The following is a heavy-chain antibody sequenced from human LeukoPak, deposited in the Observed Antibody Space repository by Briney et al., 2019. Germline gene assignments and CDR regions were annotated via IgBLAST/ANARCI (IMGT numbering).Heavy chain of an antibody. CDR1: AFTFSSYG. J-gene: IGHJ3*01. CDR3: AIHGGGTIRIEAFDV. CDR2: ISGDGRDI. V-gene: IGHV3-23*01. D-gene: IGHD3-3*01. Sequence: PGGSLRLSCAASAFTFSSYGMSWVRQAPGKGLEWVSAISGDGRDIFYADAVKGQFTISRDNSKNTLYLQMNSLRYEDTALYYCAIHGGGTIRIEAFDVWGQGTMVTISS.